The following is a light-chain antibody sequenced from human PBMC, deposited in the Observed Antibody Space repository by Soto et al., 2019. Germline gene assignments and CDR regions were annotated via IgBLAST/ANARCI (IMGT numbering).Light chain of an antibody. CDR1: QRVYSN. Sequence: EIVLTKSPGTLSLSPVESATLSFRASQRVYSNLAWYQQRPGQAPRLLIYGASTRATGVPARFSGSGSETEFTLTIRSLQSEDFAVYFCQQYNNWPSFGQGTRLEIK. CDR3: QQYNNWPS. V-gene: IGKV3-15*01. J-gene: IGKJ5*01. CDR2: GAS.